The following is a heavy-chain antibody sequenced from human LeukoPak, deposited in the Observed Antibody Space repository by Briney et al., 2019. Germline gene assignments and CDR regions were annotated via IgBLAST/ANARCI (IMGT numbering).Heavy chain of an antibody. CDR2: IKDDGSDK. CDR3: ARHLLRGQNFDY. V-gene: IGHV3-7*01. CDR1: GITLKNLS. Sequence: GGVLRLFLSTSGITLKNLSHDLFPQAPRAGPGVVASIKDDGSDKYYLDSVRGRFTISRDNAEDSLYLQLDDLRAEDTAVFYCARHLLRGQNFDYWGQGTWSPSP. J-gene: IGHJ4*02.